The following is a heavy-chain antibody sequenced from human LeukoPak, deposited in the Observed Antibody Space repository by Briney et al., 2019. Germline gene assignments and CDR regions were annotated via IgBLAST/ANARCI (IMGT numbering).Heavy chain of an antibody. CDR1: GFTFSSYG. D-gene: IGHD5-18*01. Sequence: PGGSLRLSCAASGFTFSSYGMPWVRQAPGKGLEWVAVISYDGSNKYYADSVKGRFTISRDNSKNTLYLQMNSLRAEDTAVYYCAKAVGYSYGLYFDYWGQGTLVTVSS. J-gene: IGHJ4*02. V-gene: IGHV3-30*18. CDR2: ISYDGSNK. CDR3: AKAVGYSYGLYFDY.